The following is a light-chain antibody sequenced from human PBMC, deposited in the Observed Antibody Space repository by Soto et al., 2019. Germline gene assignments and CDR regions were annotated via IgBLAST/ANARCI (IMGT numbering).Light chain of an antibody. CDR1: SSDVGGYNY. J-gene: IGLJ2*01. Sequence: QSVLTQPPSASGSPGQSVTISCTGSSSDVGGYNYVSWYQQHPGKAPKLMIYDVSKRPSGVPDRFSGSKSGNTASLTVSGLQAEDEADYYCSSYAGSNLVVFGGGTKVT. CDR2: DVS. V-gene: IGLV2-8*01. CDR3: SSYAGSNLVV.